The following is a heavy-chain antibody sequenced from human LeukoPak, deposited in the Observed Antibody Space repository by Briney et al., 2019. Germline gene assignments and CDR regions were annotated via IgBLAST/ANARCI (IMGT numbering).Heavy chain of an antibody. J-gene: IGHJ4*02. CDR1: GFTFSSYW. CDR3: ARDKVTY. CDR2: IRGDGSRK. V-gene: IGHV3-7*01. Sequence: GGSLRLSCGASGFTFSSYWMVWVRQAPGKGLEWVANIRGDGSRKYYLDSVKGRFTISRDNAKNSLYLQMNSLRVEDTAVYYCARDKVTYWGRGTLVTVSS.